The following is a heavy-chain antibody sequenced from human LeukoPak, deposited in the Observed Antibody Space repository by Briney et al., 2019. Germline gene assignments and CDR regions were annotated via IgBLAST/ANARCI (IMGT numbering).Heavy chain of an antibody. CDR1: GFTFSSYA. CDR3: AKRIGGVNSFDH. CDR2: ISGSSDTT. Sequence: GSLRLSCAGSGFTFSSYAMSWVRQAPGKGLEWVSVISGSSDTTYYADSVKDRFIISRDNSKNTQYLQMNSLRAEDTAVYYCAKRIGGVNSFDHWGQGTLVTVSS. J-gene: IGHJ4*02. V-gene: IGHV3-23*01. D-gene: IGHD3-16*01.